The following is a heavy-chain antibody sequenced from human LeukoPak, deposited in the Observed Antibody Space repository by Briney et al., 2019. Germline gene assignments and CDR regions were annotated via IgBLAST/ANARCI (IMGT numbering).Heavy chain of an antibody. D-gene: IGHD5-18*01. Sequence: GGPLRLSCAASGFSFSSYAMVWVRQAPGKGLEWVSAISGSGGSTYYADSVKGRFTISRDNSKDTLYLQMNSLRAEDTAVYYCAKLSGYSYGYVSDYWGQGTLVTVSS. V-gene: IGHV3-23*01. CDR3: AKLSGYSYGYVSDY. CDR1: GFSFSSYA. CDR2: ISGSGGST. J-gene: IGHJ4*02.